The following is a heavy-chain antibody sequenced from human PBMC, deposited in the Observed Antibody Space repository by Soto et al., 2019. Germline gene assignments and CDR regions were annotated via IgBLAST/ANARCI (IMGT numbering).Heavy chain of an antibody. D-gene: IGHD6-13*01. V-gene: IGHV3-7*01. CDR1: GFNFRSYW. CDR2: VKQDGSEK. J-gene: IGHJ3*02. CDR3: ATAYYRSCWPDAFDI. Sequence: PGGSLRLSCAASGFNFRSYWMSWVRQAPGKGLEWVANVKQDGSEKYYVDSVKGRFTISRDNAKNSLSLQMSSLRVEDTAVYYCATAYYRSCWPDAFDISGQGTMVTVS.